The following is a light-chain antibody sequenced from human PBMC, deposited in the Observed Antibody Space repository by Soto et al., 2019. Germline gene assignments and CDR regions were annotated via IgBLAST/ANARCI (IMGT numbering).Light chain of an antibody. CDR1: QSVSSN. J-gene: IGKJ2*01. CDR2: GAS. Sequence: EIVMTQSPATLSVSPGDRATLSCRASQSVSSNLAWYQQKPGQAPRLLIYGASTRATGNPARFSGSGSGTEFTLTISSLQSEDFAVYYCQKYNNWPRTFGQGTKLEI. V-gene: IGKV3-15*01. CDR3: QKYNNWPRT.